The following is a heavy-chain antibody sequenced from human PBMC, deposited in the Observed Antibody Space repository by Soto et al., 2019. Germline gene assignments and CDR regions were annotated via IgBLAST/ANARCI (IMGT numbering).Heavy chain of an antibody. J-gene: IGHJ6*02. V-gene: IGHV3-64*02. CDR1: GFTFSSYA. D-gene: IGHD2-2*02. Sequence: EVQLVESGEGLVQPGGSLRLSCAASGFTFSSYAMHWVRQAPGKGLEYVSAISSNGGSTYYADSVNGRFTISRDNSKNTLYLQMGSLRAEDMAVYYCARGGSDCSSTSCYMDPSYYYYGMDVWGQGTTVTVSS. CDR2: ISSNGGST. CDR3: ARGGSDCSSTSCYMDPSYYYYGMDV.